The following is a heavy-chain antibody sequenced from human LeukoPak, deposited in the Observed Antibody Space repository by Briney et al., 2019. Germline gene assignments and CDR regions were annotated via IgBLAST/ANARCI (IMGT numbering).Heavy chain of an antibody. Sequence: GGSLRLSCAASGFTLSDYYMSWIRQAPGKGLEWASYISSSGSTIYYADSVKGRFTISRDNAKNSLYLQMNSLRAEDTAVYYCARSRGVATIPYGMDVWGQGTTVTVSS. CDR1: GFTLSDYY. CDR3: ARSRGVATIPYGMDV. J-gene: IGHJ6*02. CDR2: ISSSGSTI. V-gene: IGHV3-11*01. D-gene: IGHD5-12*01.